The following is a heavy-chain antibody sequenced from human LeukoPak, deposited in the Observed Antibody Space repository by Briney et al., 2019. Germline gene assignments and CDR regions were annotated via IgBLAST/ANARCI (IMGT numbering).Heavy chain of an antibody. D-gene: IGHD2-2*01. CDR3: ARDIVVVPAAAVAFDI. J-gene: IGHJ3*02. V-gene: IGHV3-64*01. CDR2: ISSNGGST. Sequence: GGSLRLSCAASGFTFSSYAMHWVRQAPGKGLEYVSAISSNGGSTYYANSVKGRFIISRDNSKNTLYLQMGSLRAEDMAVYYCARDIVVVPAAAVAFDIWGQGTMVTVSS. CDR1: GFTFSSYA.